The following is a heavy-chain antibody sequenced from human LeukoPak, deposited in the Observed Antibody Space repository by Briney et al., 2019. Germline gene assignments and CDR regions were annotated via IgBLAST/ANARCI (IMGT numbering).Heavy chain of an antibody. V-gene: IGHV3-48*01. CDR1: GFTFSSYS. Sequence: PGGSLRLSCAASGFTFSSYSMNWVRQAPRKGLEWVSYISSSSTTIYYADSVKGRFTISRDNAKNSLYLQMNSPRAEDTAVYYCARDPLLYYDFWSGYYSHLDYWGQGTLVTVSS. D-gene: IGHD3-3*01. J-gene: IGHJ4*02. CDR2: ISSSSTTI. CDR3: ARDPLLYYDFWSGYYSHLDY.